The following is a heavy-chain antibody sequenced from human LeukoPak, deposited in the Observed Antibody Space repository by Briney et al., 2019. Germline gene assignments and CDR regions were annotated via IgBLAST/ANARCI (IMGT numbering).Heavy chain of an antibody. CDR2: IIPILGIA. J-gene: IGHJ4*02. CDR1: GGIFSSYA. D-gene: IGHD6-19*01. CDR3: ARGRFSGWYRGGVADY. Sequence: ASVKVFCKASGGIFSSYAISWVLQAPGQGLEWMGRIIPILGIANYEQKFQGRVTITADKSTSTAYMELSSLRSEDTAVYYCARGRFSGWYRGGVADYWGQGTLVTVSS. V-gene: IGHV1-69*04.